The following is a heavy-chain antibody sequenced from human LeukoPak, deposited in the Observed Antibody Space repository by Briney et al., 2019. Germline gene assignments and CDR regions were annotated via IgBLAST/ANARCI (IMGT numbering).Heavy chain of an antibody. Sequence: SETLSLTCAVSGASIFSYYWSWIRQPAGKGLEWIGRMYSSGSTDYNPSLKSRVTMSVDTSKNQFSLKLSSVTAADTAVYYCANPPTVTKIRFDSWGQGTLVTVSS. CDR1: GASIFSYY. CDR2: MYSSGST. D-gene: IGHD4-17*01. V-gene: IGHV4-59*10. J-gene: IGHJ5*01. CDR3: ANPPTVTKIRFDS.